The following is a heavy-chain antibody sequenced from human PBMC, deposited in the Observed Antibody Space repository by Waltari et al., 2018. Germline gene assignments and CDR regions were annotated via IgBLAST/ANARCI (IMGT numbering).Heavy chain of an antibody. Sequence: QVQLVQSGAEVKKPGASVKVSCKASGYTFTSYGISWVRQAPGQGLEWMGWISAYNGNTNYAQKLQGRVTMTTDTSTSTAYMELRSLRSDDTAVYYCARDRYYDSSGYYYAYGMDVWGQGTTVTVSS. J-gene: IGHJ6*02. CDR1: GYTFTSYG. D-gene: IGHD3-22*01. CDR2: ISAYNGNT. CDR3: ARDRYYDSSGYYYAYGMDV. V-gene: IGHV1-18*01.